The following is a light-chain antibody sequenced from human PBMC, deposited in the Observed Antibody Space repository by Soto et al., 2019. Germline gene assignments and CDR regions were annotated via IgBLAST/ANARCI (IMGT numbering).Light chain of an antibody. CDR3: QEYNNWPPWT. Sequence: ILMTQSPATLSVSPGERATLSCRASQSVSNNLAWYQQKPGQAPRLLIYDASTRATGIPARFSGSGSGTEFTLTIRGQPSEDFAVYDCQEYNNWPPWTFGKGTKVEIK. J-gene: IGKJ1*01. V-gene: IGKV3-15*01. CDR1: QSVSNN. CDR2: DAS.